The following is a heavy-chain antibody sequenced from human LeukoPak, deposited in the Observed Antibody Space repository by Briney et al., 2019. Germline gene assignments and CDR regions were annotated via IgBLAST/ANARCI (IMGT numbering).Heavy chain of an antibody. V-gene: IGHV4-38-2*02. D-gene: IGHD3-10*01. CDR2: IYHSGSV. CDR3: ARDSGTTGEVKFDP. Sequence: PSETLSLTCTVSGYSISSGYYWGWIRQPPGKGLEWIGSIYHSGSVYYNPSLKSRVTILVDTSKNQFSVKLRSVTAADTAVYYCARDSGTTGEVKFDPWGQGTLVTVSS. J-gene: IGHJ5*02. CDR1: GYSISSGYY.